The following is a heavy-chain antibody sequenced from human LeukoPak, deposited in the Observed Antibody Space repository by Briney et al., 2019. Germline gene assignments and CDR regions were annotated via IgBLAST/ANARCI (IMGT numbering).Heavy chain of an antibody. CDR2: ISSSRSYI. V-gene: IGHV3-21*01. Sequence: GGSLRLSCAASGFTFNSYSMNWVRQAPGKGLEWVSSISSSRSYIYYADSVKCRFTISRDNAKNSLYLQMNSLRAEDTAVYYCARDHGFGDHTSEIWGQGTMVTVSS. CDR1: GFTFNSYS. D-gene: IGHD3-10*01. J-gene: IGHJ3*02. CDR3: ARDHGFGDHTSEI.